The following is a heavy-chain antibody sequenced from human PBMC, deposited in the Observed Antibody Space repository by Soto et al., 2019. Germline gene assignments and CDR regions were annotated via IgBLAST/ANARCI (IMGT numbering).Heavy chain of an antibody. Sequence: QVQLVQSGAEVKKPGSSVRVSCKASGATLDSFINYGITWVRQAPGQGLEWMGGIIPVFGAANHAPKSAGTLTTSSHESTRPANMALTRLRSPVTAAYSCARGASTKILVLIYDALEIWAQGTMVTVSS. CDR3: ARGASTKILVLIYDALEI. J-gene: IGHJ3*02. CDR2: IIPVFGAA. CDR1: GATLDSFINYG. D-gene: IGHD3-22*01. V-gene: IGHV1-69*05.